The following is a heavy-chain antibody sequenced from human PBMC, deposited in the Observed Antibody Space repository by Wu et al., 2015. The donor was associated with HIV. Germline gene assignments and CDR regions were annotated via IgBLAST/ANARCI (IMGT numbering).Heavy chain of an antibody. J-gene: IGHJ4*02. CDR1: GDGFTSYA. V-gene: IGHV1-69*05. D-gene: IGHD6-19*01. Sequence: QVHLVQFGGEVKKPGSSVKVTCKASGDGFTSYAVSWVRQAPGQGLEWMGGINPLFGTTKFAQKFQGRLTITTDELRTTAYMELSSLKSDDTAVYYCATPRSPGFSSAWPTYFDYWGQGTLVTVSS. CDR3: ATPRSPGFSSAWPTYFDY. CDR2: INPLFGTT.